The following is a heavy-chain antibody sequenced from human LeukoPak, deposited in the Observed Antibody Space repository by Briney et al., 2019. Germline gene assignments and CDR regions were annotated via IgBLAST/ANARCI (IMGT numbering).Heavy chain of an antibody. CDR2: SSAYNGNT. D-gene: IGHD3-22*01. CDR1: GYTFTSYG. CDR3: ARDGKMRYYDSSGLADY. Sequence: ASVKVSCKASGYTFTSYGISWVQQAPGQGLEWMGWSSAYNGNTNYAQKLQGRVTMTTDTSTSTAYMELRSLRSDDTAVYYCARDGKMRYYDSSGLADYWGQGTLVTVSS. V-gene: IGHV1-18*01. J-gene: IGHJ4*02.